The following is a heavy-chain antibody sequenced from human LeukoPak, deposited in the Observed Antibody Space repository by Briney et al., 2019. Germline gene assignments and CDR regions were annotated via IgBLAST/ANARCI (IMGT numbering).Heavy chain of an antibody. CDR1: GGSISSNTYH. V-gene: IGHV4-39*01. CDR3: ARATYYYDSSGYYYDVDSDYYFDY. CDR2: ISYSGSA. D-gene: IGHD3-22*01. Sequence: SETLSLTCTVSGGSISSNTYHWGWIRQPPGNGLEWIGTISYSGSAYYNPSLKSRVTTSVDTSKNQFSLKLSSVTAADTAVYYCARATYYYDSSGYYYDVDSDYYFDYWGQGTLVTVSS. J-gene: IGHJ4*02.